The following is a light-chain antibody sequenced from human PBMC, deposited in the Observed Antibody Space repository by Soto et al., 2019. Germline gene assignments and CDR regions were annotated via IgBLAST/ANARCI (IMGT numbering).Light chain of an antibody. V-gene: IGLV2-14*01. J-gene: IGLJ2*01. CDR2: EVT. Sequence: QSVLTKPASVSGSPGQSITISCTGTSSNIAADDFVSWYQHHPENTPKLIIFEVTYRPLRISHRFSASKSGNTASLTISGLEPEHEAIYYCSSYRRTTFPHVVFGGGTKPPVL. CDR3: SSYRRTTFPHVV. CDR1: SSNIAADDF.